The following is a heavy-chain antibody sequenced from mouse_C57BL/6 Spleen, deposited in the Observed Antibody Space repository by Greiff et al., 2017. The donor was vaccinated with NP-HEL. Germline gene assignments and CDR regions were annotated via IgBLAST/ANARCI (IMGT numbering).Heavy chain of an antibody. Sequence: EVKLVESGGDLVKPGGSLKLSCAASGFTFSSYGMSWVRQTPDKRLEWVATISSGGSYTYYPDSVKGRFTISRDNAKNTLYLQMSSLKSEDTAMYYCARRGDYHYFDYWGQGTTLTVSS. D-gene: IGHD2-4*01. V-gene: IGHV5-6*02. CDR2: ISSGGSYT. J-gene: IGHJ2*01. CDR3: ARRGDYHYFDY. CDR1: GFTFSSYG.